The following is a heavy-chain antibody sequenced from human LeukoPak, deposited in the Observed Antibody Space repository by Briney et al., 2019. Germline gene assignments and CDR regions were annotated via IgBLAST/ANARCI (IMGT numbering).Heavy chain of an antibody. CDR1: GGTFSSYA. V-gene: IGHV1-69*13. CDR3: ARDEPLRFLEWLSGYYYYMDV. Sequence: SVKVSCKASGGTFSSYAISWVRQAPGQGLEWMGGIIPIFGTANYAQKSQGRVTITADESTSTAYMELSSLRSEDTAVYYCARDEPLRFLEWLSGYYYYMDVWGKGTTVTVSS. J-gene: IGHJ6*03. D-gene: IGHD3-3*01. CDR2: IIPIFGTA.